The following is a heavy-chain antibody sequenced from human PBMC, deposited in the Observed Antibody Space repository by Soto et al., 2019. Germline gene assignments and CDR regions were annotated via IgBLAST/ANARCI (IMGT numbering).Heavy chain of an antibody. Sequence: GASVKVSCKASGYTFTSYDISWVRQAPGQGLEWMGWISAYNGNTNYAQKLQGRVTMTTDTSTSTAYMELRSLRSDDTAVYYCSRVLRGIRLYCMDFWGQGTTVTVSS. V-gene: IGHV1-18*01. D-gene: IGHD2-21*01. CDR2: ISAYNGNT. CDR1: GYTFTSYD. CDR3: SRVLRGIRLYCMDF. J-gene: IGHJ6*02.